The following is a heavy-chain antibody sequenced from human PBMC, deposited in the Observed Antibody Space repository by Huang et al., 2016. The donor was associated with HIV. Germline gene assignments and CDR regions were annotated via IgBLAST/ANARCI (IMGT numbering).Heavy chain of an antibody. Sequence: QVQLVQSGAEVKKPGASVKVSCKASGYIFIGYYLHWVRQAPGQGLEWMGWINPNTGGTIYAQKFEDRVIMTRDTSITTAYMDLSRLKSDDTAVYYCTREAVRGIIVNFDYWGQGTLVTVSS. CDR2: INPNTGGT. CDR3: TREAVRGIIVNFDY. CDR1: GYIFIGYY. J-gene: IGHJ4*02. V-gene: IGHV1-2*02. D-gene: IGHD3-10*01.